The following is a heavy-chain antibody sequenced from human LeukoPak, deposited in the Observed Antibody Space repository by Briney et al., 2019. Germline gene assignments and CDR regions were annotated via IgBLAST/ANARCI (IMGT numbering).Heavy chain of an antibody. J-gene: IGHJ6*02. CDR1: GFTFSTYA. D-gene: IGHD2-8*01. Sequence: PGGSLRLSCAASGFTFSTYAMHWVRQAPGKGLEWVAVISSDGDNKYYADSVKGRFTISRDNSKNALFLQMNSLRADDTAVYYCARDHFRVVVMTVHYYYYGMDVWGQGTTVTVSS. CDR2: ISSDGDNK. CDR3: ARDHFRVVVMTVHYYYYGMDV. V-gene: IGHV3-30-3*01.